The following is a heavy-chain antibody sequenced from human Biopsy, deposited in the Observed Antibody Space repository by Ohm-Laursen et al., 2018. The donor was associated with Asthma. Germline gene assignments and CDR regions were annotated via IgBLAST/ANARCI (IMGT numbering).Heavy chain of an antibody. J-gene: IGHJ4*02. V-gene: IGHV4-61*01. CDR3: ERGTIVAGIDY. CDR1: GGSVSSDKYY. Sequence: TLSLTCSVSGGSVSSDKYYWSWIRQPPGKGLEWIAYIFYSGATNYNPALKSRVAQSIDTSKSQFSLRLNSLSAADTAVYYCERGTIVAGIDYWGRGTLVTVSS. CDR2: IFYSGAT. D-gene: IGHD5-12*01.